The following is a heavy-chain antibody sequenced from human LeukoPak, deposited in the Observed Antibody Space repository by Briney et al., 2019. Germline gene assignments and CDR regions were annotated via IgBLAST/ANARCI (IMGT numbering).Heavy chain of an antibody. CDR3: VREGGWDSGSYSAY. V-gene: IGHV3-48*01. Sequence: QSGGSLRLSCATSGFTFSSYNMNWARQAPGKGLEWISFIRSSGNIMYYADSVKGRFTISRDNAKTSVYLQMNSLRAGDTAVYYCVREGGWDSGSYSAYWGQGTLVTVSS. CDR2: IRSSGNIM. D-gene: IGHD3-10*01. J-gene: IGHJ4*02. CDR1: GFTFSSYN.